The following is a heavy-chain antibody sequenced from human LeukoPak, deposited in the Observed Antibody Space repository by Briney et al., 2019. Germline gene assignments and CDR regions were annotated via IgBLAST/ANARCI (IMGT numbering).Heavy chain of an antibody. D-gene: IGHD6-19*01. CDR2: IYSGGRT. CDR1: GGSITSGNNY. Sequence: KPSETLSLTCTVSGGSITSGNNYWNWIRQPPGKGLEWIGFIYSGGRTNYNPFLRSRVVISADTSKNQISLRVDSMTAADTAVYYCVKAPTVAGSYGWFDPWGQGTLVTVSS. CDR3: VKAPTVAGSYGWFDP. V-gene: IGHV4-30-4*08. J-gene: IGHJ5*02.